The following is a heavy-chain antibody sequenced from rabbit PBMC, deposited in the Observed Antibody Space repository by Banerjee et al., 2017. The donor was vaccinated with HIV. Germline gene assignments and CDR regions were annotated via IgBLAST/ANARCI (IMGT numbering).Heavy chain of an antibody. J-gene: IGHJ3*01. CDR3: ARDLDGVIGWNFGW. CDR1: GFSFSSSDY. CDR2: IAGSSSGFT. D-gene: IGHD4-1*01. Sequence: QSLEESGGGLVQPEGSLTLTCTVSGFSFSSSDYMCWVRQAPGKGLEWISCIAGSSSGFTYSATWAKGRFTCSKTSSTTVTLQMTSLTVADTATYFCARDLDGVIGWNFGWWGQGTLVTVS. V-gene: IGHV1S40*01.